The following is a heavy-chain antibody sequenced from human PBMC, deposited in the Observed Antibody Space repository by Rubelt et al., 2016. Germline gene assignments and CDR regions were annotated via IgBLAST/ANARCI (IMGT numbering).Heavy chain of an antibody. CDR3: ARDRRRMAARQGWYFDL. CDR1: GYTFTSYG. D-gene: IGHD6-6*01. J-gene: IGHJ2*01. Sequence: QVQLVQSGAEVKKPGASVKVSCKASGYTFTSYGISWVRQAPGQGLEWMGWISAYNGNTNYAQTVQSRGNMTTETSTSTADMELRSLRSDDTAGYYCARDRRRMAARQGWYFDLWGRGTLVTVSS. V-gene: IGHV1-18*01. CDR2: ISAYNGNT.